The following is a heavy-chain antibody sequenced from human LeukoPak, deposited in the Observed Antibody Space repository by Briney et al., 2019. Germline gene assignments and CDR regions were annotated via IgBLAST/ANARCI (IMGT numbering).Heavy chain of an antibody. Sequence: SETLSLTCTVPGDSISSYYWNWIRQPPGKGLEWVGYVYSICSTNYNPSIKSRVTISIVTSQNQYSQKLTSVTAADTAVYYCASNSGGTRTASAFDIWGQGTMVTVS. D-gene: IGHD2-15*01. J-gene: IGHJ3*02. CDR1: GDSISSYY. CDR3: ASNSGGTRTASAFDI. CDR2: VYSICST. V-gene: IGHV4-59*01.